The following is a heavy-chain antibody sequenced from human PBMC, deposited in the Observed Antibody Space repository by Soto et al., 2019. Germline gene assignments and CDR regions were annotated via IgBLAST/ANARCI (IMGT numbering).Heavy chain of an antibody. CDR2: IWYDGNNK. D-gene: IGHD1-20*01. CDR1: GFTFSSYC. J-gene: IGHJ4*02. Sequence: GGSLRLSCAASGFTFSSYCMHWVRQAPGKGLEWVAIIWYDGNNKYYADSVKGRFTISRDNSKNTVYLQMNSLRAEDTAVYYCARDSVYYFDYWGQGTLVTVSS. V-gene: IGHV3-33*01. CDR3: ARDSVYYFDY.